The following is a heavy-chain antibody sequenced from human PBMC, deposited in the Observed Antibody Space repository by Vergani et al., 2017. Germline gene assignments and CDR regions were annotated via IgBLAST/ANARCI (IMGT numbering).Heavy chain of an antibody. CDR3: ARVISMVRGVIYYGMDV. CDR2: IYPGNSDT. Sequence: EVQLVQSGAEVKKPGESLKISCKGSGYRFTSYWIGWVRQMPGKGLEWMGIIYPGNSDTRYSPSFQGQVTISAAKSISTAYLQWSSLKASDTAMYYCARVISMVRGVIYYGMDVWGQGTTVTVSS. J-gene: IGHJ6*02. V-gene: IGHV5-51*01. CDR1: GYRFTSYW. D-gene: IGHD3-10*01.